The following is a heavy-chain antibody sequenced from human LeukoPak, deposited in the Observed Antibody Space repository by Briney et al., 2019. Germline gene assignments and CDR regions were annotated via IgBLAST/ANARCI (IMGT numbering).Heavy chain of an antibody. J-gene: IGHJ4*02. CDR2: ISSSGSTI. V-gene: IGHV3-48*03. D-gene: IGHD5-12*01. Sequence: GGSLRLSCAASGFTISLYEMNWVRQAPGKGPEWVSYISSSGSTIYYADSVKGRFSISRDNAKNSLNLQMNSLRAEDTAFYYCARVENSATRGFYFDYWGQGALVTVSS. CDR3: ARVENSATRGFYFDY. CDR1: GFTISLYE.